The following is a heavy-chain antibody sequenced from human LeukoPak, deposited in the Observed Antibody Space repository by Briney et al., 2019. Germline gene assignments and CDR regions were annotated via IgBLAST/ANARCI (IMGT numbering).Heavy chain of an antibody. CDR1: GFTFSSYA. CDR2: ISYDGSNK. D-gene: IGHD5-18*01. J-gene: IGHJ4*02. CDR3: AKEGYSYGYEVGVDY. V-gene: IGHV3-30*04. Sequence: GGSLRLSCAASGFTFSSYAMHWVRQAPGKGLEWVAVISYDGSNKYYADSVKGRLTISRDNSKNTLYLQMNSLRAEDTAVYYCAKEGYSYGYEVGVDYWGQGTLVTVSS.